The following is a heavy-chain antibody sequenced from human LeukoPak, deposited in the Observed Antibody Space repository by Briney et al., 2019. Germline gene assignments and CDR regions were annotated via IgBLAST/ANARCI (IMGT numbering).Heavy chain of an antibody. V-gene: IGHV3-30*02. Sequence: GGSLRLSCAASGFTFSSYGMHWVRQAPGKGLEWVAFIRYDGSNKYYADSVKGRFTISRDNSKNTLFLQMNSLRAEDTAVYYCAKLIVVVVAATFFDYWGQGTLVTVSS. CDR2: IRYDGSNK. CDR1: GFTFSSYG. D-gene: IGHD2-15*01. CDR3: AKLIVVVVAATFFDY. J-gene: IGHJ4*02.